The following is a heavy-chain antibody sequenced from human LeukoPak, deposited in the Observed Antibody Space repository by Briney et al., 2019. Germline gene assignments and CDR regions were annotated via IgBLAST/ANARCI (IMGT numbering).Heavy chain of an antibody. CDR2: ISSSGSTI. V-gene: IGHV3-48*03. J-gene: IGHJ6*04. Sequence: GGSLRLSCAASGFTFSSYEMNWVRQAPGKGLEWVSYISSSGSTIYYADSVKGRFTISRDNAKNSLYLQMNSLRAEDTAVCYCAELGITMIGGVWGEGTTVTISS. CDR1: GFTFSSYE. CDR3: AELGITMIGGV. D-gene: IGHD3-10*02.